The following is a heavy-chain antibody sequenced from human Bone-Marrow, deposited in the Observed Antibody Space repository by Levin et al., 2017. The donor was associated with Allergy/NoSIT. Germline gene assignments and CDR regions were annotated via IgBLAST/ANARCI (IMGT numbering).Heavy chain of an antibody. J-gene: IGHJ6*03. D-gene: IGHD1-1*01. V-gene: IGHV4-31*03. CDR1: GGSISNGGYY. CDR2: IYYTGTK. Sequence: NASETLSLTCTVSGGSISNGGYYWSWLRQLPGKGLEWIGYIYYTGTKNYNPSLKSRLSISVDTSRNQFSLKLTSVTAADSAVYYCATERGATVNYYYYYYMDVWGKGTTVTVSS. CDR3: ATERGATVNYYYYYYMDV.